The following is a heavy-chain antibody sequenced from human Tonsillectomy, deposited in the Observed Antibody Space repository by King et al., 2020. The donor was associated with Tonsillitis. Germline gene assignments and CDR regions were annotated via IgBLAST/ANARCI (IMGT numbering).Heavy chain of an antibody. D-gene: IGHD2-2*01. CDR1: GGTFSSHA. V-gene: IGHV1-69*04. CDR3: ARDSQYCSSTTCYQAFDY. J-gene: IGHJ4*02. CDR2: SSPIAGIV. Sequence: LQLVQSGAEVKKPGSSVKVSCKASGGTFSSHAINWVRHAPGHGLEWMGRSSPIAGIVNYAQTFQGRVTITAGKATSTAYMELGSLRSEDTAVYYCARDSQYCSSTTCYQAFDYWGQGTLVTVSS.